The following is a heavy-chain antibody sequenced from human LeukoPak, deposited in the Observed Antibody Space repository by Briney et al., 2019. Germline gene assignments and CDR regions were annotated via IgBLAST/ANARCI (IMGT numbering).Heavy chain of an antibody. V-gene: IGHV4-38-2*02. CDR1: GYSISSGYY. D-gene: IGHD3-10*01. CDR3: ARGGEHWFGELSVDY. J-gene: IGHJ4*02. CDR2: IYHSGST. Sequence: PSETLSLTCTVSGYSISSGYYWGWIRQPPGKGLEWIGSIYHSGSTYYNPSLKSRVTISVDTSKNQFSLKLSSVTAADTAVYYCARGGEHWFGELSVDYWGQGTLVTVSS.